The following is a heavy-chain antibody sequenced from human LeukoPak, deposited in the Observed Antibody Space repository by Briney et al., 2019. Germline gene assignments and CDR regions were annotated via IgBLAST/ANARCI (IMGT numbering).Heavy chain of an antibody. CDR1: GGSISSSSYY. J-gene: IGHJ4*02. CDR2: IYYSGST. Sequence: SETLSLTCTVSGGSISSSSYYWGWIRQPPGKGLEWIGSIYYSGSTYYNPSLKSRVTISVDTSKNQFSPKLSSVTAADTAVYYCARFKRKFSGYSSGWYGGYFDYWGQGTLVTVSS. D-gene: IGHD6-19*01. CDR3: ARFKRKFSGYSSGWYGGYFDY. V-gene: IGHV4-39*01.